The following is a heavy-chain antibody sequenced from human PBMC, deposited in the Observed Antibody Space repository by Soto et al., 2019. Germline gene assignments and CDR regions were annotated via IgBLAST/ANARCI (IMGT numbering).Heavy chain of an antibody. CDR3: ALDFWTAYRVVDY. Sequence: PGGSLRLSCAASGFTFSSYAMSWVRQAPGKGLEWVSTISAGGGNTYYADSVQGRFTISRDNSKNTLYLQMISLRAEDTAVYYCALDFWTAYRVVDYWGQGTLVTVSS. V-gene: IGHV3-23*01. CDR1: GFTFSSYA. J-gene: IGHJ4*02. CDR2: ISAGGGNT. D-gene: IGHD3-3*01.